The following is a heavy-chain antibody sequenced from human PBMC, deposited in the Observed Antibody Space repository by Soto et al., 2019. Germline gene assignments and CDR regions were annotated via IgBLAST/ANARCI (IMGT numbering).Heavy chain of an antibody. J-gene: IGHJ4*02. CDR1: GGSISSYY. V-gene: IGHV4-59*01. CDR3: ARSDSSSWAYHFDY. CDR2: IYYSGST. Sequence: QVQLQESGPGLVKPSETLSLTCTVSGGSISSYYWSWIRQPPGKGLEWIGYIYYSGSTNYNPSLKSRVTISVDTSKNQFSLKLSSVTAADTAVYYCARSDSSSWAYHFDYWGQGTLVTVSS. D-gene: IGHD6-13*01.